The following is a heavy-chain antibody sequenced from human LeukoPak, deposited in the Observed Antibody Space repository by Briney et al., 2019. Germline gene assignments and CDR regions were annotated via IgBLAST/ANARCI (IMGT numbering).Heavy chain of an antibody. V-gene: IGHV3-7*01. CDR2: IKHDESEK. D-gene: IGHD3-16*01. CDR1: GFSFNSDW. Sequence: GGSLRLSCAASGFSFNSDWMDWVRQAPGKGLEWVANIKHDESEKNYLDSVKGRFTISRDNAQNSLYLQMNGLRVEDTAVYYCTRRLDDWGQGILVTVSS. J-gene: IGHJ4*02. CDR3: TRRLDD.